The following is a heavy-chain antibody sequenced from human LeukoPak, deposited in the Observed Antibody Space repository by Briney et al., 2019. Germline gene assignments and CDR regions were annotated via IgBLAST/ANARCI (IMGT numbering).Heavy chain of an antibody. Sequence: SETLSLTCTVSGYSISSGYYWGWIRQPPGKGLEWIGSIYHSGSTYYNPSLKSRVTISVDTSKNQFSLKLSSVTAADTAVYYCAISGGYSYGLNFDYWGQGTLVTVSS. J-gene: IGHJ4*02. D-gene: IGHD5-18*01. CDR3: AISGGYSYGLNFDY. CDR2: IYHSGST. CDR1: GYSISSGYY. V-gene: IGHV4-38-2*02.